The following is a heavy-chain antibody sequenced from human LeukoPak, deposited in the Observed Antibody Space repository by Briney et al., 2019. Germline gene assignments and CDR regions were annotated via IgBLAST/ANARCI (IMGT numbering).Heavy chain of an antibody. V-gene: IGHV4-34*01. Sequence: SETLSLTCAVYGGSFSGYYWSWIRQPPGKGLEWIGEINHSGSTNYNPSLNSRITISVETSKNQFSRKLSSGTDADTVVYYCAMSVDTAMAVGGFDYWGQGTLVTVSS. CDR2: INHSGST. CDR1: GGSFSGYY. D-gene: IGHD5-18*01. CDR3: AMSVDTAMAVGGFDY. J-gene: IGHJ4*02.